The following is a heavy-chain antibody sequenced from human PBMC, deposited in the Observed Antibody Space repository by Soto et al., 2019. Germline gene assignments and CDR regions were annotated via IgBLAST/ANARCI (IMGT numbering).Heavy chain of an antibody. D-gene: IGHD4-17*01. CDR3: AQSPPPGWSSNDYGDPTTVDYFDY. Sequence: GGSLRLSCAASGFTFSSYAMSWVRQAPGKGLEWVSAISGSGGSTYYADSVKGRFTISRDNSKNTLYLQMNSLRAEDKAVYYFAQSPPPGWSSNDYGDPTTVDYFDYWGQGTLVTVSS. CDR1: GFTFSSYA. V-gene: IGHV3-23*01. CDR2: ISGSGGST. J-gene: IGHJ4*02.